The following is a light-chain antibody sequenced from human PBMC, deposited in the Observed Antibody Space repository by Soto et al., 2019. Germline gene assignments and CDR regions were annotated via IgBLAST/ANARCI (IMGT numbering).Light chain of an antibody. Sequence: DIQMTQSPSTLSASVGDRVTITCRASQSISTWLAWYQQKPGKVPKVLIYDASNLQSGVPSRFSGSGSGTDFTLTISSLQPDDFATYYCQQYNSYWTFGQGTKVEIK. CDR1: QSISTW. CDR3: QQYNSYWT. J-gene: IGKJ1*01. CDR2: DAS. V-gene: IGKV1-5*01.